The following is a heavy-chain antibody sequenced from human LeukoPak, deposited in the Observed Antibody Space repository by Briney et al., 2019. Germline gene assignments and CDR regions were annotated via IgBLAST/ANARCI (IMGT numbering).Heavy chain of an antibody. CDR1: GGSFSGYY. J-gene: IGHJ3*02. D-gene: IGHD2-21*02. CDR2: IYYSGST. Sequence: SETLSLTCAVYGGSFSGYYWSWIRQPPGKGLEWIGYIYYSGSTYYNPSLKSRVTISVDTSKNQFSLKLSSVTAADTAVYYCAREALYCGGDCYSMGHAFDIWGQGTMVTVSS. V-gene: IGHV4-34*09. CDR3: AREALYCGGDCYSMGHAFDI.